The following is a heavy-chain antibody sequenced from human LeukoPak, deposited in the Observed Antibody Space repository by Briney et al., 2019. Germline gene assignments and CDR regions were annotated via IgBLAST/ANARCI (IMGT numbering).Heavy chain of an antibody. CDR2: ISSSGRTI. CDR3: ARVGPWIEARLYFDY. V-gene: IGHV3-48*03. D-gene: IGHD6-6*01. Sequence: GGSLRLSCVASGFTFSDYEMNWVRQVPGKGLDWVSYISSSGRTIYYADSVKGRFTISRDNAKNSLFLQMNSLRDEDTAVYYCARVGPWIEARLYFDYWGQGTLVTVSS. CDR1: GFTFSDYE. J-gene: IGHJ4*02.